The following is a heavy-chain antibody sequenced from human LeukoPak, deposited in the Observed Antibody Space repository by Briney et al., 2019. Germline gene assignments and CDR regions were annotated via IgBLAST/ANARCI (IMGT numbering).Heavy chain of an antibody. CDR1: GGSISSGGYY. Sequence: SETLSLTCTVSGGSISSGGYYWSWIRQHPGKGLEWIGYIYYSGSTYYNPSLKSRVTISVDTSKNQFSLKLSSVTAADTAVYYCARRGRLGYQRYGAFDYWGQGTLVTVSS. CDR2: IYYSGST. V-gene: IGHV4-31*03. D-gene: IGHD4-17*01. J-gene: IGHJ4*02. CDR3: ARRGRLGYQRYGAFDY.